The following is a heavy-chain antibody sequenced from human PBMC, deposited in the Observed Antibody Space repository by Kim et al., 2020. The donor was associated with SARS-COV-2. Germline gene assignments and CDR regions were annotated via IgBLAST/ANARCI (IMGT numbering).Heavy chain of an antibody. D-gene: IGHD3-10*01. CDR1: GFTFSSYA. Sequence: GGSLRLSCAASGFTFSSYAMSWVRQAPGKGLEWVSAISGSGGSTYYADSVKGRFTISRDNSKNTLYLQMNSLRAEDTAVYYCAKDRPDPPLLWLGELRGGIFDYWGQGTLVTVSS. CDR3: AKDRPDPPLLWLGELRGGIFDY. J-gene: IGHJ4*02. V-gene: IGHV3-23*01. CDR2: ISGSGGST.